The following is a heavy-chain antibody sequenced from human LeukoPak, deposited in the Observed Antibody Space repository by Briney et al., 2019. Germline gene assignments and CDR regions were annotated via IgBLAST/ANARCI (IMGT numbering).Heavy chain of an antibody. Sequence: ASVKVSCKASGYTFTGYYMHWVRQAPGQGLEWMGWISPNSGGTNYAQKFQGRVTMTGDTSISTAYMELSRLRSDDTAVYYCAREVRWDYGSGSYGDYWGQGTLVTVSS. D-gene: IGHD3-10*01. CDR2: ISPNSGGT. V-gene: IGHV1-2*02. CDR3: AREVRWDYGSGSYGDY. J-gene: IGHJ4*02. CDR1: GYTFTGYY.